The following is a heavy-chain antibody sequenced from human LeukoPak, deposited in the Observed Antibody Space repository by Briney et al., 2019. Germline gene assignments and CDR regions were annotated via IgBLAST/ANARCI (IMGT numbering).Heavy chain of an antibody. CDR1: GFTFDDYA. D-gene: IGHD4-23*01. J-gene: IGHJ4*02. CDR2: ISGDGGST. Sequence: GGSLRLSCAASGFTFDDYAMHWVRQAPGKGLEWVSLISGDGGSTYYADSVKGRFTISRDNSKNSLYLQMNSLRTEDTALYYCADDCYGGNSEFDYWGQGTLVTVSS. CDR3: ADDCYGGNSEFDY. V-gene: IGHV3-43*02.